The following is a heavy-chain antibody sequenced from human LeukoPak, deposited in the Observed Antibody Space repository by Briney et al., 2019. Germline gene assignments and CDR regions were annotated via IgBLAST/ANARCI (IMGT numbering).Heavy chain of an antibody. CDR3: AKVRTGHYFDY. CDR2: IYAGADST. J-gene: IGHJ4*02. V-gene: IGHV3-53*01. CDR1: GFTVSSNY. D-gene: IGHD1-1*01. Sequence: GGSLRLSCAASGFTVSSNYMSWVRQAPGKGLEWVSVIYAGADSTYCADSVKGRFTISRDNSKNTLYLQMNSLRADDTAVYYCAKVRTGHYFDYWGQGTLVTVSS.